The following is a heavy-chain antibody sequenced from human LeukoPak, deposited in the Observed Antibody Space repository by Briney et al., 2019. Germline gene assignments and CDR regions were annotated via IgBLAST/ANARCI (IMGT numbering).Heavy chain of an antibody. Sequence: TGGSLRLSCAASGFTFRTYWMHWVRQAPGKGLVWVSHSNSDGSTTSYADSVKGRFTISRDNAKNTLYLQVNSLRAEDTAVYHCARDLKGPVNDVFDIWGQGTMVTVSS. CDR2: SNSDGSTT. V-gene: IGHV3-74*01. J-gene: IGHJ3*02. D-gene: IGHD4-23*01. CDR3: ARDLKGPVNDVFDI. CDR1: GFTFRTYW.